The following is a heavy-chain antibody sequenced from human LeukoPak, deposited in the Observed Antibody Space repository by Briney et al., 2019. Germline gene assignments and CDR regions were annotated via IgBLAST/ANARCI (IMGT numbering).Heavy chain of an antibody. J-gene: IGHJ5*02. CDR3: AKCVTGWPNWFDP. CDR1: GFTFSNYA. CDR2: IRTSGDNT. Sequence: GGSLRLSCAASGFTFSNYAMSWVRQAPGKGLQSVSTIRTSGDNTYYADSVKGRFTISRDNAKNTLYLQMISLRAEDTALYYCAKCVTGWPNWFDPWGQGTLVTVSS. D-gene: IGHD6-19*01. V-gene: IGHV3-23*01.